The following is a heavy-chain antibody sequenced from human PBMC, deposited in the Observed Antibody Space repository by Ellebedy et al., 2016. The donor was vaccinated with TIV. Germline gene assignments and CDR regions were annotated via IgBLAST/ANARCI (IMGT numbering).Heavy chain of an antibody. Sequence: SETLSLXXTVSSGSISSSTYYWGWIRQPPGMGLEWIGSIYYGVTTDYNPSLKSRATISVDTSKNQFSLKLNSVTAADTAVYYCARGRTSTVTKPKYFDYWGQGALVTVSS. CDR3: ARGRTSTVTKPKYFDY. CDR2: IYYGVTT. V-gene: IGHV4-39*01. CDR1: SGSISSSTYY. D-gene: IGHD2-15*01. J-gene: IGHJ4*02.